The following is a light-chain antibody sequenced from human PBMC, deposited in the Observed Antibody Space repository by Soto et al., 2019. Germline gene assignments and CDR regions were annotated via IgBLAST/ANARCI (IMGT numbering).Light chain of an antibody. CDR3: KQYNNWPPFT. CDR1: QSVGTN. J-gene: IGKJ4*01. CDR2: GAS. Sequence: EILMTQSPATLSVSPGERATLSCRASQSVGTNLAWYQQKLGQAPRLLILGASTRATDIPARFRGSGYGTEFTLTISSLQSEDSATYYCKQYNNWPPFTFGGGTKVEIK. V-gene: IGKV3-15*01.